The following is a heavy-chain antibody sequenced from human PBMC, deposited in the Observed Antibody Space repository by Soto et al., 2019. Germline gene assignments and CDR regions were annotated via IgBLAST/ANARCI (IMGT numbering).Heavy chain of an antibody. V-gene: IGHV4-39*01. J-gene: IGHJ4*02. CDR2: IYYSGST. CDR3: ARAGRGDAYDSSDYYQFGY. D-gene: IGHD3-22*01. CDR1: GGSISSSSYY. Sequence: PSETLSLTCTVSGGSISSSSYYWGWIRQPPGTGLQWIGSIYYSGSTYYNTSLKSRVSISGDTSKNQFSLKLGSVTAADTAACFCARAGRGDAYDSSDYYQFGYWGQGALVTVSS.